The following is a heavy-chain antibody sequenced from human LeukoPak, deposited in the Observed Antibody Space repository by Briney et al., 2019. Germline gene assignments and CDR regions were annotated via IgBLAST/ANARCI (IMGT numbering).Heavy chain of an antibody. V-gene: IGHV4-38-2*01. CDR2: MYHSGST. J-gene: IGHJ4*02. CDR3: ARNGGRQQQLDY. CDR1: GYSISSGYY. D-gene: IGHD6-13*01. Sequence: PSETLSLTCAVSGYSISSGYYRGWIRQPPGKGLEWIGSMYHSGSTYYNPSLKSRVTISVDTSKNQFSLKLSSVTAADMAVYYCARNGGRQQQLDYWGQGTLVTVSS.